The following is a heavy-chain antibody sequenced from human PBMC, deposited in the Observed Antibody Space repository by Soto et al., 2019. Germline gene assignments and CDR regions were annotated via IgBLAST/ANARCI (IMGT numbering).Heavy chain of an antibody. Sequence: PGGSLRLSXAASGFIFSTYAMNWVRQAPGKGLEWVSAISSSGDSTYYAESVRGRFTISRDNSINTLYLQMRSLRPEDTAVYYCAHPRGYGVFDAVDIWGQGTMVTVSS. D-gene: IGHD4-17*01. CDR2: ISSSGDST. J-gene: IGHJ3*02. CDR3: AHPRGYGVFDAVDI. CDR1: GFIFSTYA. V-gene: IGHV3-23*01.